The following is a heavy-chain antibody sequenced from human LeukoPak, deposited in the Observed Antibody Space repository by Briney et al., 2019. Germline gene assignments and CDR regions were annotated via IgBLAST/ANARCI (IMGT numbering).Heavy chain of an antibody. Sequence: GRSLRLSCAASGFTFSSHGMHWVRQAPGKGLEWVAVISYDGSNKYYADSVKGRFTISRDNSKNTLYLQMNSLRAEDTAVYYCASPYYYSSGSPGGMDVWGQGTTVTVSS. CDR1: GFTFSSHG. J-gene: IGHJ6*02. D-gene: IGHD3-10*01. CDR2: ISYDGSNK. CDR3: ASPYYYSSGSPGGMDV. V-gene: IGHV3-30*03.